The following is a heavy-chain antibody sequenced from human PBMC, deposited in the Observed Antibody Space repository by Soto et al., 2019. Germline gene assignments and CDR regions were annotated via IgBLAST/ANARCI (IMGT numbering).Heavy chain of an antibody. D-gene: IGHD1-1*01. CDR1: GYTFTSYD. CDR2: MNPNSDNT. V-gene: IGHV1-8*01. CDR3: ARDHKSWNDFYYYGMDV. Sequence: XSVKVSCKASGYTFTSYDINWVRQATGQGLEWMGWMNPNSDNTGYAQKFQGRVTMTRNTSISTAYMELSSLRSEDTAVYYCARDHKSWNDFYYYGMDVWGQGTTVTVSS. J-gene: IGHJ6*02.